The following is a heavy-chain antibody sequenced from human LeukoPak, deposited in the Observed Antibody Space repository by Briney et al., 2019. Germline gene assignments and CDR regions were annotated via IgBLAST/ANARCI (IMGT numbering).Heavy chain of an antibody. CDR1: GYTFTSYG. D-gene: IGHD3-16*01. J-gene: IGHJ5*02. V-gene: IGHV1-18*01. CDR2: ISPYNGNT. Sequence: GASVKVSCKASGYTFTSYGISWVRQAPGQGLEWMGWISPYNGNTNYPQKLQGRVTMTTDTSTSTAYMELRSLRSDDTAVYYCAAVGGALDSYNYFDPWGQGTLVTVSS. CDR3: AAVGGALDSYNYFDP.